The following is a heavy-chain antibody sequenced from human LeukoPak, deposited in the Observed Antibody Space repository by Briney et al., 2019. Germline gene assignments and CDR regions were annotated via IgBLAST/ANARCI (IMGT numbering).Heavy chain of an antibody. CDR2: IWYDGSNK. Sequence: PGRSLRLSCAASGFTFSSYGMHWVRQAPGKGLEWVAVIWYDGSNKYYADSVKGRFTISRDNSKNTLYLQMNSLRAEDTAVYYCARDQGVRNWNYYFDYWGQGTLVTVSS. D-gene: IGHD1-7*01. J-gene: IGHJ4*02. V-gene: IGHV3-33*01. CDR3: ARDQGVRNWNYYFDY. CDR1: GFTFSSYG.